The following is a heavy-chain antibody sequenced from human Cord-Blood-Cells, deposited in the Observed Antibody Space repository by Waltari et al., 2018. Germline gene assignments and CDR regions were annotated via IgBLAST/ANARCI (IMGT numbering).Heavy chain of an antibody. CDR2: ISGSGGST. V-gene: IGHV3-23*01. D-gene: IGHD6-13*01. CDR3: AKDYLSSSWYDY. J-gene: IGHJ4*02. Sequence: EVQLLESGGGLVQPGGSLRLSCAASGFTFSSYAMTWVRQAPGKGLEWVSAISGSGGSTYYADSVKGRFTISRDNSKNTLYLQMNSLRAEDTAVYYCAKDYLSSSWYDYWGQGTLVTVSS. CDR1: GFTFSSYA.